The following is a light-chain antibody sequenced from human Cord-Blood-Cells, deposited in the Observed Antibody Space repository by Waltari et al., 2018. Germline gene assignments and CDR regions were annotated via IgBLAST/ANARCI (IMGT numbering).Light chain of an antibody. CDR2: WAS. CDR3: QQYYSTPWT. V-gene: IGKV4-1*01. Sequence: DIVMTQSPDSLAVSLGERATINCKSSQSVLYSSNNKNYVAWYQQKPGQPPKLLIYWASTRESGVPDRFRCSGSGTDFTLTISSRQAEDVAVYYCQQYYSTPWTFGQGTKVEIK. CDR1: QSVLYSSNNKNY. J-gene: IGKJ1*01.